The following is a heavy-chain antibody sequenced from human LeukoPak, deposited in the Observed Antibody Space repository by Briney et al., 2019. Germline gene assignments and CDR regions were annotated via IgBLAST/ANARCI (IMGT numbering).Heavy chain of an antibody. J-gene: IGHJ4*02. CDR1: GGSISNYY. V-gene: IGHV4-59*08. Sequence: SETLSPTCTVSGGSISNYYWSWIRQSPGKGLEWIGYIYYTGNTNYNPSLESRVIISVDTSKNQFSLKLSSVTAADTAVYYCARHECGGSCYPEDYWGQGTLVTVSS. CDR2: IYYTGNT. D-gene: IGHD2-15*01. CDR3: ARHECGGSCYPEDY.